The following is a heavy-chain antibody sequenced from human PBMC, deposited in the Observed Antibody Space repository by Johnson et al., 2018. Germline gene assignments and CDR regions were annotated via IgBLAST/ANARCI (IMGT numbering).Heavy chain of an antibody. V-gene: IGHV3-11*01. Sequence: QEQLVESGVGLVGHGGTMRLTCAASGFTFSDYYMSWIRQAPGKGLEWVSYISRGGRTMHYAYPVKGRFTISRDNTKNSLSLHMNRLRGEDTGVYYCARAASGAGTFDIWGQGTMVTVSS. J-gene: IGHJ3*02. CDR2: ISRGGRTM. D-gene: IGHD3-10*01. CDR3: ARAASGAGTFDI. CDR1: GFTFSDYY.